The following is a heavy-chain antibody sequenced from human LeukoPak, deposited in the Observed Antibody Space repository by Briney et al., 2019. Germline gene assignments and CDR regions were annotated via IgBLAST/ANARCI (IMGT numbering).Heavy chain of an antibody. D-gene: IGHD3-10*01. Sequence: GGSLRLSCAASGFTFSRYWMSWVRQAPGKGLEWVANIKEDGSEKYYVDSVKGRFTISRDNAKSSLYLQMNSLRAEDTAVYYCARAGTPGSVDYWGQGTLVTVSS. CDR2: IKEDGSEK. V-gene: IGHV3-7*01. CDR3: ARAGTPGSVDY. J-gene: IGHJ4*02. CDR1: GFTFSRYW.